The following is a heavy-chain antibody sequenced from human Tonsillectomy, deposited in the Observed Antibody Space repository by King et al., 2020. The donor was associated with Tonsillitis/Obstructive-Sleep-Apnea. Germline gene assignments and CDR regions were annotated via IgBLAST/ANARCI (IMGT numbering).Heavy chain of an antibody. J-gene: IGHJ4*02. CDR3: ARGHRSSLYY. CDR1: GGSFSGYY. V-gene: IGHV4-34*01. D-gene: IGHD6-13*01. Sequence: VQLQQWGAGLLKPSETLSLTCAVYGGSFSGYYWNWIRQPPGKGLEWIGEISHSGSTNYNPSLKSRITISVDTSKNQFSLNLTSVTAADTAVFYCARGHRSSLYYWGQGTLVTVSS. CDR2: ISHSGST.